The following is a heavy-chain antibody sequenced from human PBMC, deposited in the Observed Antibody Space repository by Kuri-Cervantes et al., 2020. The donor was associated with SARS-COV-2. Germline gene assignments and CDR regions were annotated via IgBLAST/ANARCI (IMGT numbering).Heavy chain of an antibody. V-gene: IGHV3-21*01. CDR3: AKDQGDSYGISYFDY. D-gene: IGHD5-18*01. J-gene: IGHJ4*02. Sequence: GESLKISCTASGFTFGDYSMSWVRQAPGKGLEWVSSISSSSSYIYYADSMKGRFTISRDNSKNTLYLQMNSLRAEDTAVYYCAKDQGDSYGISYFDYWGQGTLVTVSS. CDR1: GFTFGDYS. CDR2: ISSSSSYI.